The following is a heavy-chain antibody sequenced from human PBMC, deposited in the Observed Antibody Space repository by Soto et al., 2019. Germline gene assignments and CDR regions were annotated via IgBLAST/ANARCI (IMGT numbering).Heavy chain of an antibody. V-gene: IGHV4-34*01. Sequence: PSETLSLTCAVYGGSFSGYYWSWIRQPPGKGLEWIGDINHRGSTNNNASLKSRVTISVDTSKDQFSLCLSSLTAADTAVYFCARHSGDDLVVTPGRLFDPWGQGTLVTVSS. J-gene: IGHJ5*02. CDR3: ARHSGDDLVVTPGRLFDP. CDR2: INHRGST. D-gene: IGHD2-2*01. CDR1: GGSFSGYY.